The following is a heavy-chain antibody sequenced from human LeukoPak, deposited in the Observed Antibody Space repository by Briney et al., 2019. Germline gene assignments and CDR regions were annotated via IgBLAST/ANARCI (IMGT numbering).Heavy chain of an antibody. V-gene: IGHV3-48*01. CDR2: ISTGSNMM. J-gene: IGHJ5*02. CDR3: VKASSSSPQYNWFDA. D-gene: IGHD6-6*01. Sequence: PGGSLRLSCAASGFTFSSYSMNWVRQASGKGLEWVSYISTGSNMMYYADSVKGRFIISRDNSKNTLYLQMNSLRAEDTALYYCVKASSSSPQYNWFDAWGQGTLVTVSS. CDR1: GFTFSSYS.